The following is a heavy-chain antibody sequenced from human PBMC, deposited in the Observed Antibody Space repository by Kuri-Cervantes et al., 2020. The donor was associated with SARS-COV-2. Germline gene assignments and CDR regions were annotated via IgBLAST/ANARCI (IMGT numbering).Heavy chain of an antibody. D-gene: IGHD3-10*01. Sequence: ASVKVSCKASGYTFTDYGIHWVRQAPGEGLEWMGWLNPNTGGTNYAQKFQGWVTMTRDTSLTTAYMELTRLTSDDSAVYFCARGEAARGLMVVFKWRGAGPLHFWGQGTLVTVSS. CDR3: ARGEAARGLMVVFKWRGAGPLHF. V-gene: IGHV1-2*04. CDR2: LNPNTGGT. J-gene: IGHJ4*02. CDR1: GYTFTDYG.